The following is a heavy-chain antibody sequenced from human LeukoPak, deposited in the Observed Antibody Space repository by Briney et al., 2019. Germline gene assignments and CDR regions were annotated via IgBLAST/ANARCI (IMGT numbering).Heavy chain of an antibody. CDR2: ISSSGSTI. CDR3: ARTRQTWYFDAFDI. CDR1: GFTFSDYY. J-gene: IGHJ3*02. Sequence: GGSLRLSCAASGFTFSDYYMSWIRQAPGKGLEWVSYISSSGSTIYYADSVKGRFTISRDNAKNSLYLQMNSLRAEDTAVYYCARTRQTWYFDAFDIWGQGTMVTVSS. D-gene: IGHD6-13*01. V-gene: IGHV3-11*04.